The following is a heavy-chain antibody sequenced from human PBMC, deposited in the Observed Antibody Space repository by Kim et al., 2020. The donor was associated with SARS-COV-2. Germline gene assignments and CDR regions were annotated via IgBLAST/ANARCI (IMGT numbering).Heavy chain of an antibody. Sequence: GGSLRLSCAASGFTFSSYAMHWVRQAPGKGLEWVAVISYDGSNKYYADSVKGRFTISRDNSKNTLYLQMNSLRAEDTAVYYCARDDGDYVWFLGGPYIDYWGQETLVTVSS. CDR2: ISYDGSNK. CDR3: ARDDGDYVWFLGGPYIDY. D-gene: IGHD4-17*01. J-gene: IGHJ4*02. CDR1: GFTFSSYA. V-gene: IGHV3-30*04.